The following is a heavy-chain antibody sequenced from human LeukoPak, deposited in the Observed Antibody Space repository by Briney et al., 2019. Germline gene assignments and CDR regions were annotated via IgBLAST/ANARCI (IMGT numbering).Heavy chain of an antibody. CDR3: ARGTVTLIDY. Sequence: PSETLSFTCTVSGGSISSYYWSWIRQPPGKGLEWIGYIYYSGSTNYNPSLKSRVTISVDTSKNQFSLKLSSVTAADTAVYYCARGTVTLIDYWGQGTLVTVSS. V-gene: IGHV4-59*01. J-gene: IGHJ4*02. CDR1: GGSISSYY. D-gene: IGHD4-11*01. CDR2: IYYSGST.